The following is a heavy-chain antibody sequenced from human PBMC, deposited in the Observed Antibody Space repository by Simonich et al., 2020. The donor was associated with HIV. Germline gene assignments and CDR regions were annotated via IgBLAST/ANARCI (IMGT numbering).Heavy chain of an antibody. Sequence: QVQLQESGPGLVKPSQTLSLTCTVSGGSISSDGFYWSWIRQHPGKGLEWIGYIYYSGNTYYNPSLKRRVTISVDPSKNQCSLKLSSVTAADTAVYYCARVGIRMYAFDIWGQGTMVTVSS. D-gene: IGHD1-20*01. CDR3: ARVGIRMYAFDI. CDR2: IYYSGNT. J-gene: IGHJ3*02. V-gene: IGHV4-31*03. CDR1: GGSISSDGFY.